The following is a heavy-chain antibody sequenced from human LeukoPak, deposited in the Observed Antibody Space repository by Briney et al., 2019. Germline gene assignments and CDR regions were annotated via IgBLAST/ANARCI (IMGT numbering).Heavy chain of an antibody. D-gene: IGHD6-13*01. CDR3: ARHPRDSSSLYGGAFDI. CDR2: IYYSGST. V-gene: IGHV4-39*01. CDR1: DGSISSSSYY. Sequence: PSETLSLTCTVSDGSISSSSYYWGWIRQPPGKGLEWIRSIYYSGSTYYNSSLKSRVTISVDTFKNQFSLKLSSVTAADTAVYYCARHPRDSSSLYGGAFDIWGQGTMVTVSS. J-gene: IGHJ3*02.